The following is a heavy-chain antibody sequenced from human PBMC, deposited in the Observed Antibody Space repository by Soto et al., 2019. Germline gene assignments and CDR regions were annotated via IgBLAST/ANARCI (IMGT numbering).Heavy chain of an antibody. CDR1: GLTFRNYG. J-gene: IGHJ4*02. Sequence: QVQLVESGGGVVQPGGSLRLSCAASGLTFRNYGMHWVRQAPGKGLDWVAIIWYDGSKANYADSVKGRFTVSRDNSKNTLYLQMNMLRAEDTAVYYCATWTGGWYAVDYWGQGTLVTVSS. CDR2: IWYDGSKA. D-gene: IGHD6-19*01. CDR3: ATWTGGWYAVDY. V-gene: IGHV3-33*01.